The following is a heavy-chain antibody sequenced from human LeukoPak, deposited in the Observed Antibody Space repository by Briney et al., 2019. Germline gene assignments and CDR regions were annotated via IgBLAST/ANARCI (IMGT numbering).Heavy chain of an antibody. Sequence: GGSLRLSCAASGFTFSSYAMSWVRQAPGKGLEWVSTISGSGGSTYYVDSVEGRFTISRDNSKNTLYLQMNSLRVEDTAVYHCAKGGGYGYFDYWGQGTLVTVSS. CDR3: AKGGGYGYFDY. CDR1: GFTFSSYA. CDR2: ISGSGGST. J-gene: IGHJ4*02. D-gene: IGHD5-18*01. V-gene: IGHV3-23*01.